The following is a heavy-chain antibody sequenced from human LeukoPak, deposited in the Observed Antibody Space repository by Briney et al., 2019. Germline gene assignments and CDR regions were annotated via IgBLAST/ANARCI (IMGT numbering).Heavy chain of an antibody. CDR3: ARGPPDY. CDR1: GYSISSGYY. J-gene: IGHJ4*02. CDR2: TYDSGST. V-gene: IGHV4-38-2*02. Sequence: SETLSLTCTVSGYSISSGYYWGWIRQPPGKGLEWIGSTYDSGSTYYNPSLKSRVTISVDTSKNQFSLKLTSVTAADTAVYYCARGPPDYWGQGTLVTVSS.